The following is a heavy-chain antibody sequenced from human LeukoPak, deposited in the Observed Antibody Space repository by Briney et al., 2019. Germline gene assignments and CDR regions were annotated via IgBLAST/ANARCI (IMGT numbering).Heavy chain of an antibody. CDR1: GGSISTGGYY. CDR2: IYYSGST. J-gene: IGHJ4*02. D-gene: IGHD3-3*01. CDR3: AKFRFWSGSDIY. Sequence: PSQTLSLTCTVSGGSISTGGYYWSWIRQHPEKGLEWIGYIYYSGSTYYSPSLKSRVTISEDTSTIQFSLELSSVTAADTAVYYCAKFRFWSGSDIYWGQGTLVTVSS. V-gene: IGHV4-31*03.